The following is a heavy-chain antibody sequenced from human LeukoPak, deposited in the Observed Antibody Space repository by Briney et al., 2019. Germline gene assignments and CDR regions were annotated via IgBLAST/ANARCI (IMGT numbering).Heavy chain of an antibody. CDR1: GFTVSSNY. CDR3: ARDTPTELRLGELSLYLGAFDI. D-gene: IGHD3-16*02. J-gene: IGHJ3*02. Sequence: GGSLRLSCAASGFTVSSNYMSWVRQAPGKGLEWVSVISSGGSTYYADSVKGRFTISRDNSKNTLYLQMNSLRAEDTAVYYCARDTPTELRLGELSLYLGAFDIWGQGTMVTVSS. V-gene: IGHV3-53*01. CDR2: ISSGGST.